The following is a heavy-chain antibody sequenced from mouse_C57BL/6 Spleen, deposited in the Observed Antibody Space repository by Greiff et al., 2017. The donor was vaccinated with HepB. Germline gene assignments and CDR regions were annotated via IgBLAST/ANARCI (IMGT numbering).Heavy chain of an antibody. CDR3: ARGTSFYGSSHWYFDV. CDR2: INPSNGGT. J-gene: IGHJ1*03. V-gene: IGHV1-53*01. CDR1: GYTFTSYW. Sequence: QVQLQQPGTELVKPGASVKLSCKASGYTFTSYWMHWVKQRPGKGLEWIGNINPSNGGTNYNEKFKSKATLTVDKSSSTDYMQLSSLTSEDTAVYYCARGTSFYGSSHWYFDVWGTGTTVTVSS. D-gene: IGHD1-1*01.